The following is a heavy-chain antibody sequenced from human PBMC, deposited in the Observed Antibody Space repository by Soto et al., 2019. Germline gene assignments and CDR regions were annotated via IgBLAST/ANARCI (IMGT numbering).Heavy chain of an antibody. V-gene: IGHV4-34*01. CDR1: GGSFSGYY. J-gene: IGHJ5*02. D-gene: IGHD3-10*01. CDR3: ARQYYYGSGIVTWLAP. CDR2: INHSGST. Sequence: SETLSLTCAVYGGSFSGYYWSWIRQPPGKGLEWIGEINHSGSTNYNPSLKSRVTISVDTSKNQFSLKLSSVTAADTAVYYCARQYYYGSGIVTWLAPRGQGTLVPVSS.